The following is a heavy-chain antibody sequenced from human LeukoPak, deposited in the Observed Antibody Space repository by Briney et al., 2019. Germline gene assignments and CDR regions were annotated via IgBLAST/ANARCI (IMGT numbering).Heavy chain of an antibody. Sequence: PGGSLRLSCAASGFTFSSYAMSWVRQAPGKGLEWVSAISGSGGSTYYADSVKGRFTISRDNSKNTLYLQMNSLRAEDTAVYYCAKDIKLPGIQYAEYFQHWGQGTLVTVSS. J-gene: IGHJ1*01. CDR3: AKDIKLPGIQYAEYFQH. CDR2: ISGSGGST. CDR1: GFTFSSYA. V-gene: IGHV3-23*01. D-gene: IGHD3-10*01.